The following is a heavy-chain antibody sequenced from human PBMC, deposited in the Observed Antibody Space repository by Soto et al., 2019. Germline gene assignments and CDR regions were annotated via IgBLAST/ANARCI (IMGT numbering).Heavy chain of an antibody. Sequence: SETLSLTCAVYGGSFSGYYWSWIRQPPGKGLEWIGEINHSGSTNYNPSLKSRVTISVDTSKNQFSLKLSSVTAADTAVYYCARGRSALRFLEWLPNFDXWGQGTLVTVSS. CDR2: INHSGST. D-gene: IGHD3-3*01. J-gene: IGHJ4*02. CDR1: GGSFSGYY. CDR3: ARGRSALRFLEWLPNFDX. V-gene: IGHV4-34*01.